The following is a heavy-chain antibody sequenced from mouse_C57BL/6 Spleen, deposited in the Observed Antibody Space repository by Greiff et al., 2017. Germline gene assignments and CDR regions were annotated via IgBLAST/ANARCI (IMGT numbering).Heavy chain of an antibody. CDR2: IFPGSGST. J-gene: IGHJ2*01. Sequence: VQLQQSGPELVKPGASVKISCKASGYTFTDYYLNWVKQRPGQGLEWIGWIFPGSGSTSYNEKLKGKATLTVDKSSSTAYMLLSSLTSEDSAVYFCARRGHDGYLFFDYWGQGTTLTVSS. V-gene: IGHV1-75*01. D-gene: IGHD2-3*01. CDR3: ARRGHDGYLFFDY. CDR1: GYTFTDYY.